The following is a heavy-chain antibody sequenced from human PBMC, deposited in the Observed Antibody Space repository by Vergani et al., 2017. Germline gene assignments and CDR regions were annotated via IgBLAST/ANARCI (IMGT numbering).Heavy chain of an antibody. CDR1: GGSISSSSYY. Sequence: QLQLQDSGPGLVKPSETLSLTCTVSGGSISSSSYYWGWIRQPPGKGLEWIGYIYYSGSTNYNPSLQSRVTISVDTSKNQFSLKLSSVTAADTAVYYCARARSMAAAGGLPSPTYYVDYWGQGTLVTVSS. CDR2: IYYSGST. CDR3: ARARSMAAAGGLPSPTYYVDY. V-gene: IGHV4-61*05. J-gene: IGHJ4*02. D-gene: IGHD6-13*01.